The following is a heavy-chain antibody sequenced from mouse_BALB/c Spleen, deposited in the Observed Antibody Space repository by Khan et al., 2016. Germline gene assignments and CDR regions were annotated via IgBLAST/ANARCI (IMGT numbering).Heavy chain of an antibody. CDR1: GYSITSDYA. Sequence: VQLQQSGPGLVRPSQSLSLTCTVTGYSITSDYAWNWIRQFPGNRLEWMGYISFSGGTRYNPSLKSRISITRDISKNQFFLQLNSVTTEDTATSYCGSRTYYVGRYYFDYWGRGTTLTVSS. V-gene: IGHV3-2*02. D-gene: IGHD1-1*02. CDR2: ISFSGGT. J-gene: IGHJ2*01. CDR3: GSRTYYVGRYYFDY.